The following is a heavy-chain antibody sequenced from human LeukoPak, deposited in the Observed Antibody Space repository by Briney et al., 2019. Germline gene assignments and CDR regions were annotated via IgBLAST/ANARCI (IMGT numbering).Heavy chain of an antibody. Sequence: SETLSLTCTVSGGSISSYYWSWIRQPPGKGLEWIAYISDIGSINYNPSLKSRVTISVDTSKNQFSLKLSSVTAADTAVYYCARGALLWFGELLYPGWFDPWGQGTLVTVSS. V-gene: IGHV4-59*01. CDR1: GGSISSYY. CDR3: ARGALLWFGELLYPGWFDP. D-gene: IGHD3-10*01. CDR2: ISDIGSI. J-gene: IGHJ5*02.